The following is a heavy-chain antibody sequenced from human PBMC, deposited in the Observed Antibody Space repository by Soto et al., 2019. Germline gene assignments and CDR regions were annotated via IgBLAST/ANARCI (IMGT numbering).Heavy chain of an antibody. CDR3: AKYGSSSWYYYYYGMDV. V-gene: IGHV3-30*18. CDR2: ISYDGSNK. J-gene: IGHJ6*02. Sequence: GGSLRLSCAASGFTFSSYGMHWVRQAPGKGLEWVAVISYDGSNKYYADPVKGRFTISRDNSKNTLYLQMNSLRAEDTAVYYCAKYGSSSWYYYYYGMDVWGQGTTVTVS. CDR1: GFTFSSYG. D-gene: IGHD6-13*01.